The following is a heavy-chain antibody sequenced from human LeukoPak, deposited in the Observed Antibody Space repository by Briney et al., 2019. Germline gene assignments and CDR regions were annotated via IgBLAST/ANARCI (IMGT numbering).Heavy chain of an antibody. CDR1: GGSFSGYY. V-gene: IGHV4-34*01. Sequence: PSETLSLTCAVYGGSFSGYYWSWIRQPPGKGLEWIGEINHSGSTNYNPSLKSRVTISVDTSKNQFSLKLSSVTAADTAVYYCAGTNYYDSSGYYLDYWGRGTLVTVSS. D-gene: IGHD3-22*01. J-gene: IGHJ4*02. CDR2: INHSGST. CDR3: AGTNYYDSSGYYLDY.